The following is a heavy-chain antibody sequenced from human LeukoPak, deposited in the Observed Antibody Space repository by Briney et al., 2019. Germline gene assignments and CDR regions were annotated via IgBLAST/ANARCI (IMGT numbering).Heavy chain of an antibody. CDR2: FDPEDGET. D-gene: IGHD3-10*01. CDR1: GYTLTELS. J-gene: IGHJ3*02. CDR3: ARKGSGIRAFDI. Sequence: ASVKVSCKVSGYTLTELSMHWVRQAPGKGLEWMGGFDPEDGETIYAQKFRGRVTMTEDTSTDTAYMDLSSLRSEDTAVYYCARKGSGIRAFDIWGQGTMVTVSS. V-gene: IGHV1-24*01.